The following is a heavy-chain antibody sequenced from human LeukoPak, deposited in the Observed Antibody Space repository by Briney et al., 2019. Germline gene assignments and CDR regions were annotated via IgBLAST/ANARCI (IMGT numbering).Heavy chain of an antibody. D-gene: IGHD2-2*01. CDR2: INPNSGGT. J-gene: IGHJ4*02. CDR3: ATGLRWYCSSTSCLLDY. V-gene: IGHV1-2*02. CDR1: GYTFTGYY. Sequence: ASVKVSRKASGYTFTGYYMHWVRQAPGQGLEWMGWINPNSGGTNYAQKFQGRVTMTRDTSTSTVYMELSSLRSEDTAVYYCATGLRWYCSSTSCLLDYWGQGTLVTVSS.